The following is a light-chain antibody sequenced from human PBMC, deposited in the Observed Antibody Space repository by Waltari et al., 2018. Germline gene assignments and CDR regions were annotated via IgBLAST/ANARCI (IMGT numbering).Light chain of an antibody. J-gene: IGLJ3*02. CDR2: DVS. CDR1: ATDVGGYNY. CDR3: CSFTSSSTWV. Sequence: QSALTQPASVSGSPGQSITISCTGTATDVGGYNYVSWYQQHPGKAPKLIIFDVSSRPSWISNRFSGSKFGNTASLTISGVQPEDEADYYCCSFTSSSTWVFGGGTKLTVL. V-gene: IGLV2-14*03.